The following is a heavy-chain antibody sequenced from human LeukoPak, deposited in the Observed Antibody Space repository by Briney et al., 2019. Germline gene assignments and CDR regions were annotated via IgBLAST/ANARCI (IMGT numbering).Heavy chain of an antibody. CDR3: AASYSETQLYYFDY. J-gene: IGHJ4*02. CDR2: ISSSGTGI. V-gene: IGHV3-48*01. CDR1: GFTFNRYS. D-gene: IGHD1-26*01. Sequence: GESLKISCAASGFTFNRYSMNWVRQAPGKGLEWVAYISSSGTGIYYADSVKGRFAISRDNAKNSVYLQMNSLRGEDTAVYHCAASYSETQLYYFDYWGQGNLVTVSS.